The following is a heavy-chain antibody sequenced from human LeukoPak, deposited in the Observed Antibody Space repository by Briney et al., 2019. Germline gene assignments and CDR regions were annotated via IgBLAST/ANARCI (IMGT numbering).Heavy chain of an antibody. V-gene: IGHV4-34*01. D-gene: IGHD5-24*01. Sequence: SETLSLTCAVYGGSFSGYYWSWIRQPPGKGLEWIGEINHSGSTNYNPSLKSRVTISVDTSKNQFSLKLSSVTAADTAVDYCARGGRWLQISIFDYWGRGTLVTVSS. CDR3: ARGGRWLQISIFDY. J-gene: IGHJ4*02. CDR1: GGSFSGYY. CDR2: INHSGST.